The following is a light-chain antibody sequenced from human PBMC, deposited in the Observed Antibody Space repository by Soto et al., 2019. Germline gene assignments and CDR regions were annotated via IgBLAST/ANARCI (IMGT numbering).Light chain of an antibody. CDR3: PQYGSSGT. Sequence: EMVLTQSPGTQSLSPGERAALSCRASQSVSNNYLAWYQQKPGQAPRLLIYGASNRATGIPDRFSGSGSGTDFTLTISRLEPEDFAVYYCPQYGSSGTFGQGTKVDIK. CDR2: GAS. CDR1: QSVSNNY. J-gene: IGKJ1*01. V-gene: IGKV3-20*01.